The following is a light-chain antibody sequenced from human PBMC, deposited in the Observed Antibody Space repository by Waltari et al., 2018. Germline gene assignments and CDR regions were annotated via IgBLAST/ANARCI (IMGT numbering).Light chain of an antibody. CDR1: PSVLYSANNKNY. V-gene: IGKV4-1*01. CDR3: QQYDASPLT. Sequence: DIVMTQSPDSLAVSLGERATINCKSSPSVLYSANNKNYLAWYQQKSGQPPKLLIYWASTRASGVPDRFSGSGSGTDFTLTISNLQPEDVAVYYCQQYDASPLTFGGGTKVEI. CDR2: WAS. J-gene: IGKJ4*01.